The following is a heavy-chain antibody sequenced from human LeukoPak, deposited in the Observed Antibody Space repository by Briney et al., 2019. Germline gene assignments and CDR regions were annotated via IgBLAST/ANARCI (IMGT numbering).Heavy chain of an antibody. D-gene: IGHD3-16*01. CDR1: GDSISSSGYY. J-gene: IGHJ4*02. Sequence: SETLSLTCTVSGDSISSSGYYWGWIRQSPGKGLEWIGYFHNSGTSTYNPSLKSRVTISADTSKNQFSLKLNSLTTADTAVYYCTRGAGWLIDYWGQGILVTVSS. CDR3: TRGAGWLIDY. CDR2: FHNSGTS. V-gene: IGHV4-61*08.